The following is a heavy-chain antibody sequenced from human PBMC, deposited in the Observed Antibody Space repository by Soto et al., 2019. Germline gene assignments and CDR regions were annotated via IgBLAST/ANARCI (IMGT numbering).Heavy chain of an antibody. J-gene: IGHJ5*02. D-gene: IGHD3-3*01. CDR3: ARRFWSGYFRFDP. CDR2: ISAYNGNT. Sequence: ASVKVSCKASGYTFTSYGISWVRQAPGQGLEWVGWISAYNGNTNYAQKLQGRVTMTTDTSTGTAYMELRSLRSDDTAVYYCARRFWSGYFRFDPWGQGTLVTVSS. CDR1: GYTFTSYG. V-gene: IGHV1-18*01.